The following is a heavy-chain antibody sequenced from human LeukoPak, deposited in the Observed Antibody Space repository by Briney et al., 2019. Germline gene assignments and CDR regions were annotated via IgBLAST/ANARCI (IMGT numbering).Heavy chain of an antibody. D-gene: IGHD4-17*01. Sequence: ASVKVSCKASGYTFTSYDINWVRQATGQGVEGMGWMNPNSGNTGYAQKFQGRVTMTRNTSISTAYMELSSLRSEDTAVYYCARGGSDYGHYEGYWGQGTLVTVSS. CDR1: GYTFTSYD. CDR3: ARGGSDYGHYEGY. J-gene: IGHJ4*02. CDR2: MNPNSGNT. V-gene: IGHV1-8*01.